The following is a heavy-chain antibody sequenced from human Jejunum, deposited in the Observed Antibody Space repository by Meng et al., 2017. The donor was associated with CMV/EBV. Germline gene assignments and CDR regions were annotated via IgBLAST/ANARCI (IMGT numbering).Heavy chain of an antibody. CDR2: VSSVSSYT. CDR3: ARDRYCTNGVCYTHFDS. D-gene: IGHD2-8*01. V-gene: IGHV3-11*06. Sequence: VQLVGSGGGLVKPGGSLRLSCAASGFTFDSYYMNWNRQAPGKGLEWVSSVSSVSSYTNYADSVKGRFTISRDNAKNSLYLQMNSLRAEDTAVYYCARDRYCTNGVCYTHFDSWGQGTLVTVSS. CDR1: GFTFDSYY. J-gene: IGHJ4*02.